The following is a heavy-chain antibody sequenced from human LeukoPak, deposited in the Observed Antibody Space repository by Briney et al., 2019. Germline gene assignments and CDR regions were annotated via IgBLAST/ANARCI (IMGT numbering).Heavy chain of an antibody. CDR1: GFTFSGSA. D-gene: IGHD5-24*01. Sequence: GGSLRLSCAASGFTFSGSAMHWVRQASGKGLEWVGRMRSKANSYATEYAASVKGRFTISRDDSKNTAYLQMNSLKTEDTALYYCTLCRDGYHCFDCWGQGTLVTVSS. CDR2: MRSKANSYAT. J-gene: IGHJ4*02. CDR3: TLCRDGYHCFDC. V-gene: IGHV3-73*01.